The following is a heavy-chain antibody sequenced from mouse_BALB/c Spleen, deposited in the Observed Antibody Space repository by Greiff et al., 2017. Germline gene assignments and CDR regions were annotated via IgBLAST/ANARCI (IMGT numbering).Heavy chain of an antibody. CDR3: ARNGNYGSSYFDY. Sequence: EVQVVESGGGLVQPGGSLKLSCAASGFDFSRYWMSWVRQAPGKGLEWIGEINPDSSTINYTPSLKDKFIISRDNAKNKLYLQMSKVRSEDTALYYCARNGNYGSSYFDYWGQGTTLTVSS. V-gene: IGHV4-1*02. CDR1: GFDFSRYW. CDR2: INPDSSTI. D-gene: IGHD1-1*01. J-gene: IGHJ2*01.